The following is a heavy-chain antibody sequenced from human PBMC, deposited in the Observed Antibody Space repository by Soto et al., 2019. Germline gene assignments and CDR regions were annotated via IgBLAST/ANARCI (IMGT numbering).Heavy chain of an antibody. J-gene: IGHJ4*02. D-gene: IGHD5-12*01. CDR2: TYFRSKWYN. V-gene: IGHV6-1*01. CDR3: AKGDNLGPKTGYAFDS. CDR1: GDSVSSNTAS. Sequence: SQTLSLTCAISGDSVSSNTASWNWIRQSPSRGLEWLGRTYFRSKWYNDYAVSVKSRIIINPDTSNNQFSLQLNSVTPEDTAVYFCAKGDNLGPKTGYAFDSWGQVIMVTVSS.